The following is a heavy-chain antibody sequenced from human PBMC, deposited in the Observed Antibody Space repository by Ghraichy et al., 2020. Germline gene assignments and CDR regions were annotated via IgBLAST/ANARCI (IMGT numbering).Heavy chain of an antibody. V-gene: IGHV1-69*13. Sequence: SVKVSCKASGGTFSSYAISWVRQAPGQGLEWMGGIIPIFGTANYAQKFQGRVTITADESTSTAYMELSSLRSEDTAVYYCARAIAATFGDFDYWGQGTLVTVSS. CDR2: IIPIFGTA. CDR1: GGTFSSYA. J-gene: IGHJ4*02. CDR3: ARAIAATFGDFDY. D-gene: IGHD3-3*01.